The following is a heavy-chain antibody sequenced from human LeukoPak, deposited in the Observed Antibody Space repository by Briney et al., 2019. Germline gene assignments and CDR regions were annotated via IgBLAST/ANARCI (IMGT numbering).Heavy chain of an antibody. D-gene: IGHD3-9*01. CDR3: AKVADTYYDILTGYFPY. J-gene: IGHJ4*02. CDR2: IGGSDGKT. Sequence: GGSLRLSCAASGFTFSSYAMSWVRQAPGNGLEWVSAIGGSDGKTYYADSVKGRFTISRDNSKNTLYLQMNSLRAEDTAVYYCAKVADTYYDILTGYFPYWGQGTLVTVSS. CDR1: GFTFSSYA. V-gene: IGHV3-23*01.